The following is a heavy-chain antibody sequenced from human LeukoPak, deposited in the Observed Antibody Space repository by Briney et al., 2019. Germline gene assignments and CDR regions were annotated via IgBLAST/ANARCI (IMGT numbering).Heavy chain of an antibody. J-gene: IGHJ6*03. CDR1: VYTFTSYD. CDR2: MNPNSGNT. Sequence: ASVKVSYKASVYTFTSYDINWVRQATGQGLEWMGWMNPNSGNTGYAQKFQGRVTMTRNTSISTAYMELSSLRSEDTAVYYCASSIDDPYYYYYMDVWGKGTTVTVSS. D-gene: IGHD2/OR15-2a*01. V-gene: IGHV1-8*01. CDR3: ASSIDDPYYYYYMDV.